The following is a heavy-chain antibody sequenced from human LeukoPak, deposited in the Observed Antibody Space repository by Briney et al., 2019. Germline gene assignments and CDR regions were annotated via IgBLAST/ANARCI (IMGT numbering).Heavy chain of an antibody. CDR3: AKGWAYDSSGYYFDY. V-gene: IGHV3-9*01. D-gene: IGHD3-22*01. J-gene: IGHJ4*02. Sequence: GGSLRLSCAASGFTFDDYAMHWVRQAPGKGLEWVSGISWNSGSIGYADSVKGRFTISRDNAKNSLYLQMNSLRAEDTALYYCAKGWAYDSSGYYFDYWGQGTLVTVSS. CDR1: GFTFDDYA. CDR2: ISWNSGSI.